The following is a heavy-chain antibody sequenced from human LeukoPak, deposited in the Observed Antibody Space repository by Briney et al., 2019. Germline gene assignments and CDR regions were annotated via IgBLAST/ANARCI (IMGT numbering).Heavy chain of an antibody. D-gene: IGHD3-9*01. CDR2: IRKDESQK. Sequence: PGGSLRLSCAASGFTFSNYWMTWVRRAPGKGLEWVANIRKDESQKHYLDSVKGRFTISRDNAKNSLYLQMNSLRAEDTAVYHCAGSDTTGYSPREWDYWYFDLWVRGTLVTVSS. J-gene: IGHJ2*01. CDR1: GFTFSNYW. CDR3: AGSDTTGYSPREWDYWYFDL. V-gene: IGHV3-7*01.